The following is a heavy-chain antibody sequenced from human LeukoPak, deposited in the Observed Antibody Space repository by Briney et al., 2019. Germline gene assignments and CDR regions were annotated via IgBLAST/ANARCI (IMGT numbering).Heavy chain of an antibody. Sequence: PGGSLTLSCAASGFTLSIFWVYWVRQAPEKGLVWVSRINNDVSYTDYADSVKGRFTISRDNAKSTLYLQMNSLRAEETAVYYCARDLFSLGDYWGQGILVTVSS. J-gene: IGHJ4*02. V-gene: IGHV3-74*01. CDR2: INNDVSYT. CDR1: GFTLSIFW. CDR3: ARDLFSLGDY.